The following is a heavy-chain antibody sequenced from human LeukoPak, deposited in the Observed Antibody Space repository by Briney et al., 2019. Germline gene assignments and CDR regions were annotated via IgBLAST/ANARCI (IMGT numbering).Heavy chain of an antibody. CDR2: ISSSSSTI. V-gene: IGHV3-48*01. Sequence: GGSLRLSCAASGFTFSSYSMNWVRQAPGKGLEWVSYISSSSSTIYYADSVKGRFTISRDNSKNTLYLQMNSLRAEDTAVYYCARARITMIVVVTKTLDYWGQGTLVTVSS. CDR1: GFTFSSYS. D-gene: IGHD3-22*01. CDR3: ARARITMIVVVTKTLDY. J-gene: IGHJ4*02.